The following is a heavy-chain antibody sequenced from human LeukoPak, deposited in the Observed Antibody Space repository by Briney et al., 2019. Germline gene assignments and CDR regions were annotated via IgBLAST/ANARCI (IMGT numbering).Heavy chain of an antibody. Sequence: GSLRLSCAASGFTFSSYSMNQVRQAPGKGLEWVSSISSSSSYIYYADSVKGRFTISRDNAKNSLYLQMNSLRAEDTAVYYCVIAVAGMNYWGQGTLVTVSS. J-gene: IGHJ4*02. CDR3: VIAVAGMNY. CDR1: GFTFSSYS. V-gene: IGHV3-21*01. CDR2: ISSSSSYI. D-gene: IGHD6-19*01.